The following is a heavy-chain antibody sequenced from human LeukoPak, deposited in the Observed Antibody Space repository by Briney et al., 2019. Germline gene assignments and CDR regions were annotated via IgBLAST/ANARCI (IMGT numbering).Heavy chain of an antibody. Sequence: GGSVRLSCAASGFSSSSYAMTWVRQAPGKGLEWVSAISNGNTYYADSVKGRFTISRDNSKNTLYLQMNSLRAEDTAVYYCAKYFDWLLSSPYYYYGMGVWGQGTTVTVSS. J-gene: IGHJ6*02. CDR3: AKYFDWLLSSPYYYYGMGV. D-gene: IGHD3-9*01. V-gene: IGHV3-23*01. CDR2: ISNGNT. CDR1: GFSSSSYA.